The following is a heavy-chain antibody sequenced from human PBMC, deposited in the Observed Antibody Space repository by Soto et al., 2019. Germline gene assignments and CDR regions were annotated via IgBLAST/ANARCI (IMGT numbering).Heavy chain of an antibody. Sequence: PGGSLRLSCGVSGFSFSSYWMHWIRQAPGKGLVWVSRINPDGRSTDYADSVQGRFTVSRDNAKNILFLQINSLRAEDTAVYYCTGAPDCGCGTCKPWHVHCCLHDWGQGTTVTVSS. CDR1: GFSFSSYW. CDR3: TGAPDCGCGTCKPWHVHCCLHD. CDR2: INPDGRST. J-gene: IGHJ6*02. D-gene: IGHD2-15*01. V-gene: IGHV3-74*01.